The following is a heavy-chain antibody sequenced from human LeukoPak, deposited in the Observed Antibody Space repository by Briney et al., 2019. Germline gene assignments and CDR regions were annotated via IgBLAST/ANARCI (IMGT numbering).Heavy chain of an antibody. CDR2: IYSGGST. V-gene: IGHV3-53*01. J-gene: IGHJ6*02. CDR1: GFTVSGNY. CDR3: ARGPLVTNYYYYGMDV. Sequence: GGSLRLSCAASGFTVSGNYMSWARQAPGKGLEWVSVIYSGGSTYYADSVKGRFTTSRDNSQNTLYLQMNSLRAEDTAVYYCARGPLVTNYYYYGMDVWGQGTTVTVSS. D-gene: IGHD4-23*01.